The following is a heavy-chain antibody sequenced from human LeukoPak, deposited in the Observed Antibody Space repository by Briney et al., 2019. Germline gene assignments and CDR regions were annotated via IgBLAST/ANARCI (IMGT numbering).Heavy chain of an antibody. CDR3: ARDTSYYDSSGYYHSVYFDY. Sequence: GGSLRLSCAASGFTFSSYSMNWVRQAPGKGLEWVSYISSSGNTIYYADSVKGRFTISRDNAKNSLYLQMNSLRAEDTAVYYCARDTSYYDSSGYYHSVYFDYWGQGTLVTVSS. CDR1: GFTFSSYS. CDR2: ISSSGNTI. D-gene: IGHD3-22*01. V-gene: IGHV3-48*04. J-gene: IGHJ4*02.